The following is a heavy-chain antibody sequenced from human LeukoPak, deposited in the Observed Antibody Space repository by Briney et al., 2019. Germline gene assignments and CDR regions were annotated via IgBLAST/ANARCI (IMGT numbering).Heavy chain of an antibody. Sequence: GGSLRLSCEASGSTFSSYAMNWVRQAPGKGLEWVSSISSSSTYIYYADSVKGRFTISRDNAKNSLYLQMNSLRAEDTAVYYCARDGIGATPTLDYWGQETLVTVSS. V-gene: IGHV3-21*01. CDR2: ISSSSTYI. J-gene: IGHJ4*02. D-gene: IGHD2-15*01. CDR1: GSTFSSYA. CDR3: ARDGIGATPTLDY.